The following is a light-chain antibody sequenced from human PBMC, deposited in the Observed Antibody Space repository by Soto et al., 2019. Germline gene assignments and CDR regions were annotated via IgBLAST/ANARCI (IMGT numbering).Light chain of an antibody. CDR2: DAS. CDR3: QQLSINLRS. V-gene: IGKV1-39*01. Sequence: IQLTQSPSSLSASVGDRVTITCRASQSITTYLDWYQQKPGKAPRLLIYDASTLQSGVPSRFSGSGSGTDFTLTISSLQPEDFATYYCQQLSINLRSFGGGTKVDIK. CDR1: QSITTY. J-gene: IGKJ4*01.